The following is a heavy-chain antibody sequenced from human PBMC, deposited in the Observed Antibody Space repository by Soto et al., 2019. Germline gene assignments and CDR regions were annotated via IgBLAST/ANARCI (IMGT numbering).Heavy chain of an antibody. CDR2: IYYSGST. Sequence: SETLSLTCTVSGGSISSYYWSWIRQPPGKGLEWIGYIYYSGSTNYNPSLKSRVTISVDRSKNQFSLKVSSVTAADTAVYYCDRETYGDYVRYFDPWGQGTLVTVSS. CDR1: GGSISSYY. CDR3: DRETYGDYVRYFDP. D-gene: IGHD4-17*01. V-gene: IGHV4-59*12. J-gene: IGHJ5*02.